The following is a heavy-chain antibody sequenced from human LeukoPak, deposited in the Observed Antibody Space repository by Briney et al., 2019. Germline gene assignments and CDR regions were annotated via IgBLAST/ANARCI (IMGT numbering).Heavy chain of an antibody. CDR3: AKAYGPRAYYYYYMDV. D-gene: IGHD3-10*01. J-gene: IGHJ6*03. CDR2: ISWDGGST. Sequence: GGSLRLSCAASGFTFDDYAMHWVRHAPGKGLEWVSLISWDGGSTYYADSVEGRFTISRDNSKNSLYLQMNSLRAEDTALYYCAKAYGPRAYYYYYMDVWGKGTTVTVSS. CDR1: GFTFDDYA. V-gene: IGHV3-43D*03.